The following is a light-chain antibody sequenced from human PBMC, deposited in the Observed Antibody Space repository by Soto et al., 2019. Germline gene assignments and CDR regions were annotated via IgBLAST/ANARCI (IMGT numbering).Light chain of an antibody. V-gene: IGKV1-5*01. CDR1: QSISSW. Sequence: IQMTQSPSTLSASVGDRVTLTRPASQSISSWLAWYQQKPGKAPKLLIYDASSLESGVPSRFSGSGSGTEFTLTISSLQPDDFATYYCQQYNTWTFGQGTQVDI. CDR3: QQYNTWT. CDR2: DAS. J-gene: IGKJ1*01.